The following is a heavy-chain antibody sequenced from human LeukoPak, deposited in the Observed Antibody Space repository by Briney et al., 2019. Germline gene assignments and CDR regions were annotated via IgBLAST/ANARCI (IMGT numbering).Heavy chain of an antibody. CDR3: ALRAVSGGEYYYYYMDV. D-gene: IGHD3-16*01. CDR1: GGTFSSYA. CDR2: IIPIFGTA. Sequence: GASVKVSCKASGGTFSSYAISWVRQAPGQGLEWMGGIIPIFGTANYAQKFQGRVTITADESTSTAYMELSSLRSEDTAVYYCALRAVSGGEYYYYYMDVWGKGTTVTVSS. V-gene: IGHV1-69*13. J-gene: IGHJ6*03.